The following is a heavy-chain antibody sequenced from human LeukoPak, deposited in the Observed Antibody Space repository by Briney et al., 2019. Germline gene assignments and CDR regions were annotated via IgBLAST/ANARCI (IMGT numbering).Heavy chain of an antibody. J-gene: IGHJ5*02. CDR1: GFTFRNYW. CDR3: VRGSSGTVVRGVAWAWFDP. D-gene: IGHD3-10*01. CDR2: IHKDGSEK. Sequence: PGGSLRLSCVASGFTFRNYWMTWVRRAPRKGLEWVANIHKDGSEKYFVASVRGRFTISRDNAKDSLYLQMSSLRAEDTAVYYCVRGSSGTVVRGVAWAWFDPRGQGTLVTVSS. V-gene: IGHV3-7*05.